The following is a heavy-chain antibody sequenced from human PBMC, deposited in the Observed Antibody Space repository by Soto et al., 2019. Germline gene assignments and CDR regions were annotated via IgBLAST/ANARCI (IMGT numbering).Heavy chain of an antibody. Sequence: EVQLVESGGGLVQPGGSLRLSCAASGFTFSSYSMNWVRQAPGKGLEWVSYISSSSSTIYYADSVKGRFTISRDNAKNSLYLQMNSLRDEDTAVYYCARGIRDSAGPLPFFSDYWGQGTLVTVSS. CDR2: ISSSSSTI. D-gene: IGHD6-19*01. J-gene: IGHJ4*02. CDR3: ARGIRDSAGPLPFFSDY. V-gene: IGHV3-48*02. CDR1: GFTFSSYS.